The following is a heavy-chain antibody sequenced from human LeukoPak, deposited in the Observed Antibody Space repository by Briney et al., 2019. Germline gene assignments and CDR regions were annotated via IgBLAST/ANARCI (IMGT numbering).Heavy chain of an antibody. CDR3: ARVGKAVAGTDYYYYYYMDV. CDR1: GYTFTSYD. CDR2: MNPNSGNT. J-gene: IGHJ6*03. D-gene: IGHD6-19*01. Sequence: VASVKVSCKASGYTFTSYDINWVRQATGQGLEWMGWMNPNSGNTGYAQKFQGRVTITRNTSISTAYMELSSLRSEDTAVYYCARVGKAVAGTDYYYYYYMDVWGKGTTVTVSS. V-gene: IGHV1-8*01.